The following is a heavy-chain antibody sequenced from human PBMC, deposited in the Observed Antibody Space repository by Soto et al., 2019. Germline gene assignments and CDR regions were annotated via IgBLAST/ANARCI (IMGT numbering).Heavy chain of an antibody. CDR2: ISGSGGST. V-gene: IGHV3-23*01. J-gene: IGHJ4*02. Sequence: GGSLRLSCAASGFTFSSYAMSWVRQAPGKGLEWVSAISGSGGSTYYADSAKGRFTISRDNSKNTLYLQMNSLRAEDTAVYYCAVFLRRQWLDYYFDYWGQGTLVTVSS. CDR3: AVFLRRQWLDYYFDY. D-gene: IGHD6-19*01. CDR1: GFTFSSYA.